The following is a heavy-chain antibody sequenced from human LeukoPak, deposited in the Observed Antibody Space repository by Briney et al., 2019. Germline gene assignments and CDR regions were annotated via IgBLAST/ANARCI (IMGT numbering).Heavy chain of an antibody. J-gene: IGHJ4*02. Sequence: SETLSLTCTVSGDSINSYDWSWLRQPPGKGLEWIGYIYYSGSTNYNPSLKSRVTMSVDTSKNQFSLTLSSVTAADTAVYYCARGPYGSRDDYWGQGTLVTVSS. CDR1: GDSINSYD. CDR3: ARGPYGSRDDY. CDR2: IYYSGST. V-gene: IGHV4-59*12. D-gene: IGHD3-10*01.